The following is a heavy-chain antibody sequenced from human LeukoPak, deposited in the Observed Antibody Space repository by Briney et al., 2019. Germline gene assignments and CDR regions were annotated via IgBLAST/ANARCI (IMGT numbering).Heavy chain of an antibody. V-gene: IGHV4-61*02. CDR3: ARRIAAAPMSWFDP. CDR2: IYTSGST. CDR1: GGSISSGSYY. J-gene: IGHJ5*02. Sequence: SETLSLTCTVSGGSISSGSYYWSWIRQPAGKGLEWIGRIYTSGSTNYNPSLKSRVTISVDTSKNQFSLKLCSVTAADTAVYYCARRIAAAPMSWFDPWGQGTLVTVSS. D-gene: IGHD6-13*01.